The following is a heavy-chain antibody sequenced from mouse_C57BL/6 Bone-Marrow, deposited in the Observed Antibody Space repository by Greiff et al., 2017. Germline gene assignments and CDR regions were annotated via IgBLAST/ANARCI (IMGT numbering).Heavy chain of an antibody. CDR3: ARSLSYFDD. CDR2: IDPSDSYT. J-gene: IGHJ2*01. D-gene: IGHD6-1*01. CDR1: GYTFTSYW. Sequence: VQLQQPGAELVRPGTSVKLSCKASGYTFTSYWMHWVKQRPGQGLEWIGVIDPSDSYTNYNQKFKGKATLTVDTSSSTAYMQLSSLTSEDSAVYYCARSLSYFDDWGQGTTLTVSS. V-gene: IGHV1-59*01.